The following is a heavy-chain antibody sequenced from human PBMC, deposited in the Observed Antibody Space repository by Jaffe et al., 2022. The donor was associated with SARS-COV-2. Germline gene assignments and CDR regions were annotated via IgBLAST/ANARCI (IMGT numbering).Heavy chain of an antibody. CDR2: IYPGDSDT. Sequence: EVQLVQSGAEVKKPGESLKISCKGSGYSFTSYWIGWVRQMPGKGLEWMGIIYPGDSDTRYSPSFQGQVTISADKSISTAYLQWSSLKASDTAMYYCASLGRLSYSSSWQTLVGYFQHWGQGTLVTVSS. J-gene: IGHJ1*01. D-gene: IGHD6-13*01. CDR1: GYSFTSYW. V-gene: IGHV5-51*01. CDR3: ASLGRLSYSSSWQTLVGYFQH.